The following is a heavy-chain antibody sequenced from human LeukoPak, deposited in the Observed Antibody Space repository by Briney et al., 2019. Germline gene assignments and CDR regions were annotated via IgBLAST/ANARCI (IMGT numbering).Heavy chain of an antibody. Sequence: PSETLSLTCAVSGGSFSGYYWTWIRQSPGKGLEWIGDITDSGNTNYSPSLKSRLTMSVDTSNNQFSLKLTSMTAADTAVYYCTRGRRHTVNTRRSAHWGQGTPVTVSS. V-gene: IGHV4-34*01. D-gene: IGHD1-14*01. CDR1: GGSFSGYY. CDR2: ITDSGNT. CDR3: TRGRRHTVNTRRSAH. J-gene: IGHJ4*02.